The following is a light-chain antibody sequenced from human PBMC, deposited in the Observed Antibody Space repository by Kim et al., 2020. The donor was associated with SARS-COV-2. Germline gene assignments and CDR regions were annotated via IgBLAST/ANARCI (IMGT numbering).Light chain of an antibody. CDR3: QQSYTSPT. CDR1: RSISKY. V-gene: IGKV1-39*01. Sequence: LSASVGDRVTITCRAGRSISKYLNWYQQKPGKAPKLLISVASALQSEVPSRFSGSGSGTEFTLTISSLQPEDFATYYCQQSYTSPTFGGGTKLEI. CDR2: VAS. J-gene: IGKJ4*01.